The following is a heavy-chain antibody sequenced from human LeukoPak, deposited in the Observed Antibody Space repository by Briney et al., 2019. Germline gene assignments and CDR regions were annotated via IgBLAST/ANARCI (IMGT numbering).Heavy chain of an antibody. CDR2: ISAYNGNT. V-gene: IGHV1-18*01. J-gene: IGHJ4*02. CDR3: ARVVNYYDSSGYHTYFDY. Sequence: GSVKVSCKASGYTFTSYGISWVRQAPGQGLEWMGWISAYNGNTNYAQKLQGRVTMTTDTSTSTAYMELRSLRSDDTAVYYCARVVNYYDSSGYHTYFDYWGQGTLVTVSS. CDR1: GYTFTSYG. D-gene: IGHD3-22*01.